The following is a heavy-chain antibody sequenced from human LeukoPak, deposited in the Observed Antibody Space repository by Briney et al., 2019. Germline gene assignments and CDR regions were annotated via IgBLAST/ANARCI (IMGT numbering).Heavy chain of an antibody. V-gene: IGHV3-49*03. Sequence: GGSLRLSCTASGFTFGDYAMSWFRQAPGKGLEWVGFIRSEAYGGTTEYAASVKGRFTISRDDSKSIAYLQMNSLKTEDTAVYYCTTDYGGNSGVSGWGQGTLVTVSS. CDR2: IRSEAYGGTT. J-gene: IGHJ4*02. CDR3: TTDYGGNSGVSG. D-gene: IGHD4-23*01. CDR1: GFTFGDYA.